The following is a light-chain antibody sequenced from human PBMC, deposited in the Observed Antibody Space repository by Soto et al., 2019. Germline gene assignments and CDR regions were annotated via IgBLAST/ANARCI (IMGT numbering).Light chain of an antibody. Sequence: QSVLTQPPSVSGSPEQSVTISCTGTSSDVGSYNRVSWYQQPPGTAPKLMIYEVSNRPSGVPDRFSGSKSGNTASLTISGLQPEDEADYYCNSYTSSNTYVFGTGTKLTVL. CDR1: SSDVGSYNR. CDR2: EVS. V-gene: IGLV2-18*02. CDR3: NSYTSSNTYV. J-gene: IGLJ1*01.